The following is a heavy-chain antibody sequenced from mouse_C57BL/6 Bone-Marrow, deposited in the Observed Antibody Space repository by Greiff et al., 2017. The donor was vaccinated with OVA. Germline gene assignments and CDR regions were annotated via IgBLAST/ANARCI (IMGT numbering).Heavy chain of an antibody. CDR3: ARRGITTVVDLWYFDV. CDR1: GYTFTDYY. V-gene: IGHV1-75*01. D-gene: IGHD1-1*01. J-gene: IGHJ1*03. CDR2: IFPGSGST. Sequence: VQLQESGPELVKPGASVKISCKASGYTFTDYYINWVKQRPGQGLEWIGWIFPGSGSTYYNEKFKGKATLTVDKSSSTAYMLLSSLTSEDSAVYFCARRGITTVVDLWYFDVWGTGTTVTVSS.